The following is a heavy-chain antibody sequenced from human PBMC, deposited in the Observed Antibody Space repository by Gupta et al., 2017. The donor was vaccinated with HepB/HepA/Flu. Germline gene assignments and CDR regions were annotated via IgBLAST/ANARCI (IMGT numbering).Heavy chain of an antibody. CDR1: GFTFSNDW. Sequence: EVQLVESGGGLVKPGGSIRLSCEASGFTFSNDWMSWVLKAPGKGLEGVGRIKSKTDGGTTDYAAPVKGRFTISRDDSKNTLYLQMNSLKTEDTAVYYCTRVMYDYGDYGAFDIWGQGTMVTVSS. CDR2: IKSKTDGGTT. J-gene: IGHJ3*02. D-gene: IGHD4-17*01. CDR3: TRVMYDYGDYGAFDI. V-gene: IGHV3-15*01.